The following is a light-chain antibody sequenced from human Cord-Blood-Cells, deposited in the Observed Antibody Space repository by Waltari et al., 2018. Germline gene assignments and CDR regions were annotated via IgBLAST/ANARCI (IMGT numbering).Light chain of an antibody. CDR2: SNN. CDR1: SSNIGSNT. J-gene: IGLJ3*02. CDR3: AAWDDSLNAWV. Sequence: QSVLTQPPSASGTPGQGVTISCSGSSSNIGSNTVNWYQQLPGTAPKLPIYSNNPRPSGVPDRFSGSKSGTSASLAISGLQSEDEADYYCAAWDDSLNAWVFGGGTKLTVL. V-gene: IGLV1-44*01.